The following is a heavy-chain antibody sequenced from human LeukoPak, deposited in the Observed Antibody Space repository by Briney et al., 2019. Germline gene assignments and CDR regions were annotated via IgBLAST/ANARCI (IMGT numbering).Heavy chain of an antibody. J-gene: IGHJ4*02. CDR2: MYYSGTT. CDR3: ARGPPIITNRMWGPPKGPDY. V-gene: IGHV4-59*12. Sequence: PSETLSLTCTVSGNSINIYSWNWIRQSPEKGLEWIAYMYYSGTTNYNPSLENRAAISLDLSRHQFSLRLSSVTAADTAVYYCARGPPIITNRMWGPPKGPDYWGRGTLVTVSS. D-gene: IGHD3-3*01. CDR1: GNSINIYS.